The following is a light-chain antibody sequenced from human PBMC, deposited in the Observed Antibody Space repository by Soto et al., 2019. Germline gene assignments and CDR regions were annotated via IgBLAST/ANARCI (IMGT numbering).Light chain of an antibody. V-gene: IGKV3-20*01. J-gene: IGKJ1*01. CDR1: QSVSSSY. CDR2: GAS. CDR3: QQYGSLVT. Sequence: EIVWTQSPGTLSLSPGERATLSCRASQSVSSSYLAWYQHKPGRAPRLLIDGASSRATGIPDRFSGSGSGTDFTLTISRLEPEDLAVYYCQQYGSLVTFGQGTKVDIK.